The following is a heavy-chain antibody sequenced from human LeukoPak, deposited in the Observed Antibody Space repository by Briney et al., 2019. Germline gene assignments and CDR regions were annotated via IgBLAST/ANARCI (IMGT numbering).Heavy chain of an antibody. V-gene: IGHV4-34*01. CDR2: INQSGST. Sequence: SETLSLTCAVYGGSFSGYYWSWIRQPPGKGLEWIGEINQSGSTNYHPSLKSRVTISVDTSKNQFSLKLSSVTAADTAVYYCARELWFGEFFDYWGQGTLVTVSS. CDR3: ARELWFGEFFDY. CDR1: GGSFSGYY. D-gene: IGHD3-10*01. J-gene: IGHJ4*02.